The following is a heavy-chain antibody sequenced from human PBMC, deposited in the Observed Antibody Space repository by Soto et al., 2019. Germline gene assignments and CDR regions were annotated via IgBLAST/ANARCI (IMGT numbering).Heavy chain of an antibody. J-gene: IGHJ6*02. V-gene: IGHV3-21*01. D-gene: IGHD5-18*01. Sequence: GGSLRLSCAASGFTFSSYSMNWVRQAPGKGLEWVSSISSSSSYIYYADSVKGRFTISRDNAKNSLYLQMNSLRAEDTAVYYCARDLDTAMVYYYGMDVWGQGTTVTVSS. CDR1: GFTFSSYS. CDR2: ISSSSSYI. CDR3: ARDLDTAMVYYYGMDV.